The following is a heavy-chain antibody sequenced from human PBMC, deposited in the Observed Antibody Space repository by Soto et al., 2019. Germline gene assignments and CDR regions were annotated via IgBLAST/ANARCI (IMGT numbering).Heavy chain of an antibody. CDR3: AKQRGSHYAHLSGMDV. J-gene: IGHJ6*02. CDR1: GFTFSSFG. CDR2: ISYDGTNK. V-gene: IGHV3-30*18. D-gene: IGHD1-26*01. Sequence: GGSLRLSCAASGFTFSSFGMHWVRQAPGKGLEWVAFISYDGTNKYYADSVKGRFTISRDNSKNTLYLQMNSQRAEDTAVYYCAKQRGSHYAHLSGMDVWGQGTTVTVSS.